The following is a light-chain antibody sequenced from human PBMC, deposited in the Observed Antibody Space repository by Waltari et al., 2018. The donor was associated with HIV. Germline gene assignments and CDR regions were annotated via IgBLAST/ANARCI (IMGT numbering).Light chain of an antibody. V-gene: IGLV2-23*02. J-gene: IGLJ3*02. CDR3: CSYASTSSYVM. Sequence: QSALTQPASVSGSPGQSITISCTGTSSDVGLYNLFSWYQQYPGKAPKLIIYEVSQRPSGVSNRFSGSKSGNTASLTISGLQAEDEADYYCCSYASTSSYVMFGGGTKLTVL. CDR2: EVS. CDR1: SSDVGLYNL.